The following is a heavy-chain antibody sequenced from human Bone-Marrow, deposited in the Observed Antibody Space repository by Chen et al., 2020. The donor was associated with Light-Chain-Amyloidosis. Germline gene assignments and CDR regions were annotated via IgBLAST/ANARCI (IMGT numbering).Heavy chain of an antibody. CDR3: VRGGGMAPDY. V-gene: IGHV3-7*01. CDR2: INQDGSEK. Sequence: EVHLVESGGGLVQPGGSLGLSCAASGFTFSSYWMSWVRQAPGKGLEWVAKINQDGSEKYYVDSVKGRFTFSRDNAKNSLYLQMNTLRVEDTAVYYRVRGGGMAPDYWGQGTLVTVSS. CDR1: GFTFSSYW. J-gene: IGHJ4*02. D-gene: IGHD6-13*01.